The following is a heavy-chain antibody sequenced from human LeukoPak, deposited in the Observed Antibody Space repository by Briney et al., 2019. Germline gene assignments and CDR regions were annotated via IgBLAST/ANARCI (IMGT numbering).Heavy chain of an antibody. V-gene: IGHV3-30*03. CDR2: ISYDGGNK. CDR3: ARAGGSNSLYGMDV. Sequence: PGGSLRLSCATSGFSFSSYGMHWVRQAPGKGLEWVAVISYDGGNKYYADSVKGRFTISRDNSKNTLYLQMNSLRAEDTAVYYCARAGGSNSLYGMDVWGQGTTVTVSS. J-gene: IGHJ6*02. D-gene: IGHD6-6*01. CDR1: GFSFSSYG.